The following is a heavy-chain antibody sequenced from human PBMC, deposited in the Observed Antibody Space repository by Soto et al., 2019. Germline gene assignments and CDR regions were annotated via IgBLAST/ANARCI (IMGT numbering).Heavy chain of an antibody. J-gene: IGHJ6*02. Sequence: PSETLSLTCTVSGASISSGDYYWSWIRRSPGKGLDYIGYIYHSGTTYYNPSLKSQVIMSLNTSNTQFSLKLNSVTAADTAVYYCARAWHYYYYGLDVWGQGTTVTVSS. V-gene: IGHV4-30-4*02. CDR1: GASISSGDYY. D-gene: IGHD5-12*01. CDR3: ARAWHYYYYGLDV. CDR2: IYHSGTT.